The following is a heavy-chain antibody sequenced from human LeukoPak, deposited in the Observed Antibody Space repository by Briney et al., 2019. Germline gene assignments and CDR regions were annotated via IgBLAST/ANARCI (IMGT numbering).Heavy chain of an antibody. CDR1: GYTFTSYG. J-gene: IGHJ6*02. CDR2: ISAYNGNT. Sequence: ASVKVSCKASGYTFTSYGISWVRQAPGQGLEWMGWISAYNGNTNYAQKLQGRVTMTTDTSTSTAYMELRSLRSEDTAVYYCARVGEYDFWSGPALGFNGMDVWGQGTTVTVS. D-gene: IGHD3-3*01. CDR3: ARVGEYDFWSGPALGFNGMDV. V-gene: IGHV1-18*01.